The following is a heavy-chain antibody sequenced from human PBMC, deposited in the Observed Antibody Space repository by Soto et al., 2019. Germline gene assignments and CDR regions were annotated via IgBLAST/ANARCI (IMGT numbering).Heavy chain of an antibody. CDR2: IYHSGST. CDR3: ARVIAAAGTFDY. CDR1: GGSISSSNW. D-gene: IGHD6-13*01. V-gene: IGHV4-4*02. J-gene: IGHJ4*02. Sequence: SETLSLTCAVSGGSISSSNWWSWVRQPPGKGLEWIGEIYHSGSTNYNPSLKSRVTISVDKSKDQFSLKLSSVTAADTAVYYCARVIAAAGTFDYWGQGTLVTVSS.